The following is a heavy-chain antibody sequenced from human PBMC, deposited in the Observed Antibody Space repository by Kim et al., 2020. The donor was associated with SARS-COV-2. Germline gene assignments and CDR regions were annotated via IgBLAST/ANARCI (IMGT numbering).Heavy chain of an antibody. CDR3: ARPPRGSYRLPPGYFDY. J-gene: IGHJ4*02. CDR2: IYYSGST. Sequence: SETLSLTCTVSGGSISSSSYYWGWIRQPPGKGLEWIGSIYYSGSTYYNPSLKSRVTISVDTSKNQFSLKLSSVTAADTAVYYCARPPRGSYRLPPGYFDYWGQGTLVTVSS. V-gene: IGHV4-39*01. CDR1: GGSISSSSYY. D-gene: IGHD3-16*02.